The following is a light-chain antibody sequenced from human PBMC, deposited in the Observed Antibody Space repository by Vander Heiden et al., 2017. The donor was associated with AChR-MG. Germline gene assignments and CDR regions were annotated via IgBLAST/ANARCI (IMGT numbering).Light chain of an antibody. CDR1: KVGDKY. J-gene: IGLJ1*01. Sequence: SYELTQPPPVSASPGQTASIACSGDKVGDKYVCWYQQKPGQSPVLVIHQDSKRPSGIPERFSGSNSGNTATLTIGGTQAMDEADYYCQAWDDSTGNVFGTGTKVTVL. CDR3: QAWDDSTGNV. CDR2: QDS. V-gene: IGLV3-1*01.